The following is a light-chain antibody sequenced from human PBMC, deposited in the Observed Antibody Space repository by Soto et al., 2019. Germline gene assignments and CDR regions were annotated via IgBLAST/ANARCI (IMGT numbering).Light chain of an antibody. CDR3: PQYNNWATGT. Sequence: DIQMTQSPSSLSAFVGDRVTLTCRASEGISYSLAWYQQKPGKVPKLLIYSTTTLHSGVPSRFSGSGSGTDFTLTISSLQSEDCAVYYCPQYNNWATGTFGQGTKLEIK. CDR2: STT. CDR1: EGISYS. J-gene: IGKJ2*01. V-gene: IGKV1-27*01.